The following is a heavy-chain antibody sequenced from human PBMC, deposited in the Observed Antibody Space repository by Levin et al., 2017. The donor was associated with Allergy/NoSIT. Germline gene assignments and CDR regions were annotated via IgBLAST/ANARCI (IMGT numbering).Heavy chain of an antibody. Sequence: GESLKISCAASGLTFSSYWMSWVRQAPGKGLEWVGNIKEDGSEKYYVDSVKGRFTISRDNAENSLYVQMNSLRAEDTAVYYCARDWSGAMDVWGKGTTVSVSS. D-gene: IGHD3-10*01. J-gene: IGHJ6*03. CDR2: IKEDGSEK. CDR1: GLTFSSYW. V-gene: IGHV3-7*01. CDR3: ARDWSGAMDV.